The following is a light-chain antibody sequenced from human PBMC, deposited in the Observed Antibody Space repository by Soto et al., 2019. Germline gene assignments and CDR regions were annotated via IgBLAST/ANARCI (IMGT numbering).Light chain of an antibody. CDR1: SSNIGSNT. CDR3: AAWDDSLNGPV. Sequence: QSVLTQPPSASGTPGQSVTISCSGSSSNIGSNTVNWYQQLPGTAPKLLIYSNNQRPSGVPDRFSGSKSGTSASLAISGLQSEDEADYYCAAWDDSLNGPVFGGGTQLTVL. J-gene: IGLJ7*01. CDR2: SNN. V-gene: IGLV1-44*01.